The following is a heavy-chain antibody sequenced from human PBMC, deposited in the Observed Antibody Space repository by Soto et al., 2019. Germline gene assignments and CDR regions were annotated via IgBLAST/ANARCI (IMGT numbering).Heavy chain of an antibody. J-gene: IGHJ4*02. CDR1: GGSIAYNSYY. D-gene: IGHD2-21*01. Sequence: PSETLSLTCSVSGGSIAYNSYYWGWIRQPPGKGLEWVGGIFYTGTTYYSPSLKDRVSISVDTSKNSFSLNLTSVTAADTAVYFFARLVVVAPVANFWGQGALVIGSA. CDR3: ARLVVVAPVANF. CDR2: IFYTGTT. V-gene: IGHV4-39*02.